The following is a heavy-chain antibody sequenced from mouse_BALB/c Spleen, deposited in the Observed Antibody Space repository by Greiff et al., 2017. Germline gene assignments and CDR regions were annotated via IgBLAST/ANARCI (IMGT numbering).Heavy chain of an antibody. D-gene: IGHD1-1*01. V-gene: IGHV2-9*02. Sequence: QVQLQQSGPSLVQPSQSLSITCTVSGFSLTSYGVHWVRQPPGKGLEWLGVIWAGGSTNYNSALMSRLSISKDNSKSQVFLKMNSLQTDDTAMYYCAIALITTVVAPAYWGQGTLVTVSA. CDR3: AIALITTVVAPAY. CDR1: GFSLTSYG. J-gene: IGHJ3*01. CDR2: IWAGGST.